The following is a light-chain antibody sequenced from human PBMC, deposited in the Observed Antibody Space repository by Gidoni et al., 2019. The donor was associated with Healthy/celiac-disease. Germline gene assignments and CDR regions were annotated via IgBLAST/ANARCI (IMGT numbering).Light chain of an antibody. V-gene: IGKV1-39*01. CDR3: QQRYSTPPA. J-gene: IGKJ4*01. CDR2: AAS. CDR1: QSISSY. Sequence: DIQMTQSPSSLSASVGDRVTITCRASQSISSYLNWYQQKPGKAPKLLIYAASSLQSGVPSRFSGSRSGTDFTLTISSLQPEDFATYYCQQRYSTPPAFGGGTKVEIK.